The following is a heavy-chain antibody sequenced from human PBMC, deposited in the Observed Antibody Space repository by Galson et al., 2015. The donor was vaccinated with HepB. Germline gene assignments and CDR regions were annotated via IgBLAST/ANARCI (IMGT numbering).Heavy chain of an antibody. V-gene: IGHV1-69*06. CDR1: GGTFSSYA. J-gene: IGHJ6*02. CDR3: ARGGSGSYGAYYYYYGMDV. Sequence: SVKVSCKASGGTFSSYAISWVRQAPGQGLEWMGGIIPIFGTANYAQKFQGRVTITADKSTSTAYMELSSLRSEDTAVYYCARGGSGSYGAYYYYYGMDVWGQGTTVTVSS. D-gene: IGHD1-26*01. CDR2: IIPIFGTA.